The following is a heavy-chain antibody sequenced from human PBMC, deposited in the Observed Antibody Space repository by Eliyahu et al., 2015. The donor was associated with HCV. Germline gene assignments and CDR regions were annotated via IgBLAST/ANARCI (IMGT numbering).Heavy chain of an antibody. J-gene: IGHJ4*02. CDR1: GFTFSTXX. Sequence: EVQLLESGGGLVQPGGSLRXSCAASGFTFSTXXXSWXRQAPGKGLECVSVISGRGGSTYYANSVRGRFTISKDTSKNTLYMQMNSLRAEDTAVYYCAKGSGAFDSWGQGTLVTVSS. D-gene: IGHD7-27*01. V-gene: IGHV3-23*01. CDR3: AKGSGAFDS. CDR2: ISGRGGST.